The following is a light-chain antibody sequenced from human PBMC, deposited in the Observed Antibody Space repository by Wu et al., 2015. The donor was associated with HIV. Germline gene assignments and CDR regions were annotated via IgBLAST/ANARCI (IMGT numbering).Light chain of an antibody. CDR3: QQLNSFPLT. CDR2: DAS. V-gene: IGKV1-13*02. CDR1: QDIFTY. J-gene: IGKJ5*01. Sequence: IQLTQSPSSLSASIGDRVNITCRASQDIFTYLAWYQQTPGKAPRVLIYDASTLQSGISSRFSGSGSGAHFTLTINGLQREDFAIYYCQQLNSFPLTFGQGSRLEI.